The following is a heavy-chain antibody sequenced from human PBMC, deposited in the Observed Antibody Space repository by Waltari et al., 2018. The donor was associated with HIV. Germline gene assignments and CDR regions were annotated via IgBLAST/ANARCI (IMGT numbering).Heavy chain of an antibody. CDR3: ARQAYVYYLYFTD. J-gene: IGHJ4*02. Sequence: QLQLQESGPGLVKPSETLSLTCTVSGGSISSSSYYWGWIRQPTGKGLAWIGSSYYSGSTYYNSSLNGRVTTPVDTSKNRFSLMLRSVSAADTAVYYCARQAYVYYLYFTDWGKGTLVTVSS. CDR2: SYYSGST. V-gene: IGHV4-39*01. D-gene: IGHD1-26*01. CDR1: GGSISSSSYY.